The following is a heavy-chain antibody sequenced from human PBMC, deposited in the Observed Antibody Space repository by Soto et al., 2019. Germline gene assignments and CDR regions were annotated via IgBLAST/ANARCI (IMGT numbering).Heavy chain of an antibody. CDR1: GFTFSSYG. Sequence: HPGGSLRLSCAASGFTFSSYGMHWVRQAPGKGLEWVAVIWYDGSNKYYADSVKGRFTISRDNSKNTLYLQMNSLRAEDTAVYYCAKDNSSEGNYYYYYGMDVWGQGTTVTVSS. V-gene: IGHV3-30*02. D-gene: IGHD6-19*01. CDR3: AKDNSSEGNYYYYYGMDV. J-gene: IGHJ6*02. CDR2: IWYDGSNK.